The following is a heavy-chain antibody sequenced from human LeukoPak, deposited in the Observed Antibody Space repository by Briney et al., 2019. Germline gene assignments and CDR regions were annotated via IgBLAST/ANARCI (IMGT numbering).Heavy chain of an antibody. CDR2: INHGGST. CDR3: ARERGYSKTDWFDP. J-gene: IGHJ5*02. Sequence: SETLSLTCAVYGGPFSGYYWSWIRQPPGKGLEWIGEINHGGSTNYNPSLKSRVIISVDTSKNQFSLKLSSVTAADTAVYYCARERGYSKTDWFDPWGQGTLVTVSS. CDR1: GGPFSGYY. D-gene: IGHD3-22*01. V-gene: IGHV4-34*01.